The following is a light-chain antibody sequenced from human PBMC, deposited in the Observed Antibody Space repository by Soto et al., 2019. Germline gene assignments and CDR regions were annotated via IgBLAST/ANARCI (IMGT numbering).Light chain of an antibody. J-gene: IGLJ3*02. CDR2: DDS. CDR3: QVWDSRSEHWV. V-gene: IGLV3-21*02. Sequence: SYELTQSPSVSVAPGQTARITCGGNNIGSKSVHGYQQKPGQAPVAVVYDDSDRPSGIPERFSGSNSGKKATLTISRVEAGDEADFYCQVWDSRSEHWVFGGGTKLTVL. CDR1: NIGSKS.